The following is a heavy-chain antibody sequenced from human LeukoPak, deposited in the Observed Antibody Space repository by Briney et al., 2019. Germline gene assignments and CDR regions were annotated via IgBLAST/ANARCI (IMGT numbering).Heavy chain of an antibody. Sequence: GASVKVSCKASGYTFTSYGISWVRQAPGQGLEWMGWISAYNGNTNYAQKLQGRVTMTTDTSTSTAYMELRSLRSDDTAVYYCARAPYDSSGYYLTPPYFDYWGQGTLVTVSS. CDR1: GYTFTSYG. D-gene: IGHD3-22*01. J-gene: IGHJ4*02. CDR3: ARAPYDSSGYYLTPPYFDY. V-gene: IGHV1-18*01. CDR2: ISAYNGNT.